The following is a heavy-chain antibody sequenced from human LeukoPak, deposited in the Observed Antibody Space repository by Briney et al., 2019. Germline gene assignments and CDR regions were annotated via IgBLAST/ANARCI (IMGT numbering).Heavy chain of an antibody. CDR2: ISAYNGNT. J-gene: IGHJ5*02. V-gene: IGHV1-18*01. CDR3: ARGETSPGGAQDERFDP. D-gene: IGHD3-10*01. CDR1: GYTFTSYG. Sequence: GASVKVSCKASGYTFTSYGISWVRQAPGQGLEWMGWISAYNGNTNYAQKLQGRVTMTTDTSTSTAYMELRSLRSDDTAVYYCARGETSPGGAQDERFDPWGQGTLVTVSS.